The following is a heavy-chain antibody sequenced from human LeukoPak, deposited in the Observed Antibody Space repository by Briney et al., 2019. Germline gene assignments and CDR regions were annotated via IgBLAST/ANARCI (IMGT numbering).Heavy chain of an antibody. J-gene: IGHJ4*02. V-gene: IGHV4-4*07. Sequence: SETLSLTCSVSGTTLSPFHWTWFRQPAGKGPEWIGLIYTNGATTLNPSLKSRVAMSVDLAKNQLFFKLASVTAADTAMYYCARKDGDYWGQGTLVTVSS. CDR1: GTTLSPFH. CDR2: IYTNGAT. CDR3: ARKDGDY.